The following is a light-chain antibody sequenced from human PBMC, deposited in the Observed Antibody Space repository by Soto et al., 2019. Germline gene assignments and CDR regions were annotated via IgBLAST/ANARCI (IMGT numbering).Light chain of an antibody. J-gene: IGKJ2*01. Sequence: EIVLTQSPGTLPLSPGERATLSCRASQSVSSTYLAWYQQKRGQAPRLLIYGGSSRATGIPDRFSGSGSGTDLTITINSLEPEDFAVYFCHWQQFDIYGVSPVYNFGQGTKVEIK. V-gene: IGKV3-20*01. CDR2: GGS. CDR3: HWQQFDIYGVSPVYN. CDR1: QSVSSTY.